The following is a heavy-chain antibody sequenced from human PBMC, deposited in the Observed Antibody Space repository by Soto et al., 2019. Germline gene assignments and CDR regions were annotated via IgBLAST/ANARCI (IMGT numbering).Heavy chain of an antibody. CDR2: IYYSGST. V-gene: IGHV4-30-4*01. CDR1: GCSIGSGDYH. J-gene: IGHJ3*01. CDR3: ARGAVDFDL. Sequence: TLSLTCTVSGCSIGSGDYHWSWIRQPPGKGLECIGYIYYSGSTYYNPSLKSRVIISVDTSKNQFSLKLSSVTAADTAVYYCARGAVDFDLWGQGTMVTVSS.